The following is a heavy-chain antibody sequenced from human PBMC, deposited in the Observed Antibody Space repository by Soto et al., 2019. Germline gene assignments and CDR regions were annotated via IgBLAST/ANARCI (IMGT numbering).Heavy chain of an antibody. CDR1: GYDFIGHG. V-gene: IGHV1-18*04. CDR2: INSYNGDT. Sequence: ASVKVSCKASGYDFIGHGISWVRQARGQGLEWMGWINSYNGDTKYARKYQDRITLTRDKSTRTVYMELTSLRSDDTAVYYCARDQWLKVPAVVGDKFDSWGQGTLVTVSS. CDR3: ARDQWLKVPAVVGDKFDS. D-gene: IGHD6-19*01. J-gene: IGHJ5*01.